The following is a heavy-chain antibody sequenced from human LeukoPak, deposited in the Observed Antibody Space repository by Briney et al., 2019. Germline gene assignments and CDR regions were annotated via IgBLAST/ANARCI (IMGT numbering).Heavy chain of an antibody. CDR2: MNPNSGNT. CDR1: GYTFTSYD. J-gene: IGHJ4*02. V-gene: IGHV1-8*01. D-gene: IGHD3-22*01. CDR3: ARAKGYYDSSGSEY. Sequence: ASVKVSRKASGYTFTSYDINWVRQATGQGLEWMGWMNPNSGNTGYAQKLQGRVTMTTDTSTSTAYMELRSLRSDDTAVYYCARAKGYYDSSGSEYWGQGTLVTVSS.